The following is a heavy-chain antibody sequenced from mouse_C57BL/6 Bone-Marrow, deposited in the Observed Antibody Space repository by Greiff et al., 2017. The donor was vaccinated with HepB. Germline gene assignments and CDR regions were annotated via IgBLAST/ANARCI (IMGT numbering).Heavy chain of an antibody. D-gene: IGHD1-2*01. CDR1: GFSFNTYA. CDR2: IRSKSNNYAT. V-gene: IGHV10-1*01. Sequence: DVMLVESGGGLVQPKGSLKLSCAASGFSFNTYAMNWVRQAPGKGLEWVARIRSKSNNYATYYADSVKDRFTISRDDSESMLYLQMNNLKTEDTAMYYCVRLITTKWYFDVWGTGTTVTVSS. J-gene: IGHJ1*03. CDR3: VRLITTKWYFDV.